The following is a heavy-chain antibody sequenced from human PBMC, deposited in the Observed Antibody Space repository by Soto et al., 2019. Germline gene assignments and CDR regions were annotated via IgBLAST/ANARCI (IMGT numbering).Heavy chain of an antibody. V-gene: IGHV1-18*04. CDR2: ISAYNGNT. D-gene: IGHD3-9*01. CDR3: ARGINYYDILTGYYKSPGRAFDI. J-gene: IGHJ3*02. Sequence: EASVKVSCKASGYTFTSYGISWVRQAPGQGLEWMGWISAYNGNTNYAQKLQGRVTMTTDTSTSTAYMELRSLRSDDTAVYYCARGINYYDILTGYYKSPGRAFDIWGQGTMVTVSS. CDR1: GYTFTSYG.